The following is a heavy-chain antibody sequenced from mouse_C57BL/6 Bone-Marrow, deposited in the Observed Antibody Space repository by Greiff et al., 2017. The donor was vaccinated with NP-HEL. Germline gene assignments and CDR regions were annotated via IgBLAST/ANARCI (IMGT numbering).Heavy chain of an antibody. CDR3: ARGRLRDGYFDV. Sequence: VQLQQPGAELVKPGASVKLSCKASGYTFTSYWMQWVKQRPGQGLEWIGEIDPSDSYTNYNQKFKGKATLTVDTSSSTAYMQLSSLTSEDSAVYYCARGRLRDGYFDVWGTGTTVTVSS. V-gene: IGHV1-50*01. J-gene: IGHJ1*03. CDR2: IDPSDSYT. CDR1: GYTFTSYW. D-gene: IGHD2-4*01.